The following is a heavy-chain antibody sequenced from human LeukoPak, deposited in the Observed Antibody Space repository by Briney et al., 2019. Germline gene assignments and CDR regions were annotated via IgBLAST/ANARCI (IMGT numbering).Heavy chain of an antibody. CDR3: ARGPTCGLDS. CDR2: IIPIFGTA. D-gene: IGHD2-21*01. V-gene: IGHV1-69*05. Sequence: SVKVSCKASGGTFSSYAISWVRQAPGQGLEWMGGIIPIFGTANYAQKFQGRVTMTRDTSISTVYMDLSSLRSDDRAVYYCARGPTCGLDSWGQGTLVTVSS. J-gene: IGHJ5*01. CDR1: GGTFSSYA.